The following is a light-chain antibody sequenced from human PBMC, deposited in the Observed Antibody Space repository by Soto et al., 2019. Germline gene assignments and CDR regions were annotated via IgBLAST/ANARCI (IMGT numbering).Light chain of an antibody. CDR1: QSFHTNY. CDR3: QHYDSSPGFT. V-gene: IGKV3-20*01. J-gene: IGKJ4*01. CDR2: GAS. Sequence: EIVLTQSPGTLSLSPGERATLSCRASQSFHTNYLAWYQHRPGQAPRLLISGASIRASGIPERFSGRGSGTDFTLTISRLEPEDSAVYYCQHYDSSPGFTFGGGTKMEIK.